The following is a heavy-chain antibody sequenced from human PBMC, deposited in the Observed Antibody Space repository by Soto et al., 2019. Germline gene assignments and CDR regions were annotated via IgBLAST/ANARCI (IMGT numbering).Heavy chain of an antibody. D-gene: IGHD2-15*01. V-gene: IGHV4-34*01. CDR3: ARGRVMYCSGGSCWSPRTYYFDY. CDR1: GGSFSGYY. Sequence: SETLSLTCAVYGGSFSGYYWSWIRQPPGKGLEWIGEINHSGSTNYNPSLKSRVTISVDTSKNQFSLKLSSVTAADTAVYYCARGRVMYCSGGSCWSPRTYYFDYWGQGTLVTVSS. CDR2: INHSGST. J-gene: IGHJ4*02.